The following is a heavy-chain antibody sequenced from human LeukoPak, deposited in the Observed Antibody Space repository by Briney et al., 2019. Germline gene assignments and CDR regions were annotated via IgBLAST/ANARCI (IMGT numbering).Heavy chain of an antibody. D-gene: IGHD4-23*01. CDR2: ISYDGSNK. J-gene: IGHJ4*02. Sequence: PGGSLRLSCAASRFTFRSYAMHWVRQAPGKGLEWVAVISYDGSNKYYADSGKGRFTISRDNSKKTLYLQMNSLRPDDTAIYYCAREWGTVATPAFFDYWGQGTLVTVSS. CDR1: RFTFRSYA. CDR3: AREWGTVATPAFFDY. V-gene: IGHV3-30*01.